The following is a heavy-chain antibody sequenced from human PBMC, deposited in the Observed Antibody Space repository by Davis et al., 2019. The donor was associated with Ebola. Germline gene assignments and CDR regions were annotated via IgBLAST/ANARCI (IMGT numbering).Heavy chain of an antibody. D-gene: IGHD3-22*01. V-gene: IGHV3-21*01. CDR2: ISSSSSYM. J-gene: IGHJ6*04. Sequence: GESLKISCAVSGFTFSTHSMNWVRQAPGKGLEWVSSISSSSSYMYYADSVKGRFTISRDNAKNSLYLQMNSLRDEDTAVYYCARDVSGYYETSGYPYYHYYYGMDVWGKGTTVTVSS. CDR1: GFTFSTHS. CDR3: ARDVSGYYETSGYPYYHYYYGMDV.